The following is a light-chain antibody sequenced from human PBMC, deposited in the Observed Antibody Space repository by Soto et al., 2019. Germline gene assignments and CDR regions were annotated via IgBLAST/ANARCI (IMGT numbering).Light chain of an antibody. CDR1: SSNIGSNY. CDR2: GNY. V-gene: IGLV1-51*02. J-gene: IGLJ2*01. Sequence: QSVLTQPPSVSAAPGQKVTISCSGSSSNIGSNYVSWYQQLPGAAPKLLIYGNYERPSGIPDRFSGSKSGTSATLDITGLQTGEEADYYCGAWDNSLTGGVFGGGTKLTVL. CDR3: GAWDNSLTGGV.